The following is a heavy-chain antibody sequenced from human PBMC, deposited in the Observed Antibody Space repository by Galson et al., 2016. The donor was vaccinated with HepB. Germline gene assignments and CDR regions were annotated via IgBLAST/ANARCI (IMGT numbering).Heavy chain of an antibody. J-gene: IGHJ4*02. Sequence: SVKVSCKASGYTFSGHFIHWVRQAPGQGLEWLGWINPNTGGTHYAQKFLGSVTLTTDSSINTAYMELRRLKSEDTAVYYCAKEGKSSIGVGARGYFFDDWGQGTLVTVSS. CDR2: INPNTGGT. CDR3: AKEGKSSIGVGARGYFFDD. CDR1: GYTFSGHF. D-gene: IGHD1-26*01. V-gene: IGHV1-2*04.